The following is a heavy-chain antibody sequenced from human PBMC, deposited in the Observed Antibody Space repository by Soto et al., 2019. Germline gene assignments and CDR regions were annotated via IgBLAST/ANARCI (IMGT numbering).Heavy chain of an antibody. CDR1: GASISSGDYY. CDR2: THNSGIT. CDR3: ATSVVMTAIGTRYFDP. V-gene: IGHV4-30-4*01. J-gene: IGHJ5*02. Sequence: QVQLRESGPGLVKPSQTLSLTCTVSGASISSGDYYWSWIRQSPGKGLEWIGYTHNSGITFYNPSLKTRGTISVGTSKTHVSLKLTSVTAADTAVYYCATSVVMTAIGTRYFDPWGQGTLVTVSS. D-gene: IGHD2-21*02.